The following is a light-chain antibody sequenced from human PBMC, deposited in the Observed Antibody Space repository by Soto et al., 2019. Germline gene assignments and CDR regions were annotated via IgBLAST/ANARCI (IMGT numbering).Light chain of an antibody. CDR1: SSNIGSNT. V-gene: IGLV1-44*01. CDR3: ATWDDSLDGYV. J-gene: IGLJ1*01. CDR2: SHN. Sequence: QSVLTQPPSASGTPGQRVTISCSRSSSNIGSNTVNWYQQLPGTAHKLLIYSHNQRPSGVPDRFSGSKSGTSASLAISGLQSEDEADYYCATWDDSLDGYVFGTGTKLTVL.